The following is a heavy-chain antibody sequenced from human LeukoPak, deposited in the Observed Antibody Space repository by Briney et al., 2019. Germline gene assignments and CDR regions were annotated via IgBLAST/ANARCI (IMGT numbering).Heavy chain of an antibody. D-gene: IGHD1-20*01. CDR2: IYYSGST. CDR3: ARLTGRLDY. CDR1: GDSISSYY. V-gene: IGHV4-59*08. J-gene: IGHJ4*02. Sequence: PSETLSLTCTVSGDSISSYYWSWIRQPPGKGLEWIGYIYYSGSTNYNPSLKSRVTISVDTSKNQFSLKLSSVTAADTAVYYCARLTGRLDYWGQGTLVTVPS.